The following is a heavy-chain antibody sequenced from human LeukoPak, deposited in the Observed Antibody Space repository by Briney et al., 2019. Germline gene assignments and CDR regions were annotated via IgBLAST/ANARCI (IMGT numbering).Heavy chain of an antibody. D-gene: IGHD6-13*01. J-gene: IGHJ5*02. CDR3: ARARAAPGWFDP. V-gene: IGHV4-59*01. Sequence: SETLSLTCTVSGGSISSYYWSWTWQPPGKGLEWIGYIYYSGSTNYNPSLKSRVTISVDTSKNQFSLKLSSVTAADTAVYYCARARAAPGWFDPWGQGTLVTVSS. CDR1: GGSISSYY. CDR2: IYYSGST.